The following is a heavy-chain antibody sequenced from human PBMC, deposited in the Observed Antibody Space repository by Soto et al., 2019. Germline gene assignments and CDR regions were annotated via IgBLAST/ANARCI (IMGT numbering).Heavy chain of an antibody. J-gene: IGHJ4*02. CDR3: ARDPWAADY. D-gene: IGHD3-16*01. Sequence: PGGSLRLSCAASGFTVSTKYMSWVRQAPGKGLEWVSVIYSGGSTFYADSVRGRFTFSRDNSKNTVSLQMNSLRAEDTAVYYCARDPWAADYWGQGTLVTVSS. CDR2: IYSGGST. V-gene: IGHV3-66*01. CDR1: GFTVSTKY.